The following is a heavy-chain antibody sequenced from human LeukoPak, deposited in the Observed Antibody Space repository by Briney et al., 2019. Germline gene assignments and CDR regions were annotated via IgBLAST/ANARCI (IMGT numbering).Heavy chain of an antibody. D-gene: IGHD2-15*01. V-gene: IGHV3-23*01. Sequence: VGSLRLSCAASGFTFSSYAMSWVRQAPGKGLEWGSAISGSGGSTYYADSVKGRFTISRDNSKNTLYLQMNSLRAEDTAAYYCAKVYCSGGSCNRAFDYCGQGTLVTVSS. CDR1: GFTFSSYA. CDR2: ISGSGGST. J-gene: IGHJ4*02. CDR3: AKVYCSGGSCNRAFDY.